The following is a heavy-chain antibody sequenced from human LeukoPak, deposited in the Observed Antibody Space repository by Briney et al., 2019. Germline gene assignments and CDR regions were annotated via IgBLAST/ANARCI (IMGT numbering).Heavy chain of an antibody. CDR3: ARAGIQLWFDAFDI. Sequence: GGSLRLSCAASGFNFSSNSMHWVRQAPGKGLEWVSSISSTSNYIYYADSVKGRFTISRDNTKNSLYLQMNSLRAEDTAVYYCARAGIQLWFDAFDIWGQGTMVTVSS. V-gene: IGHV3-21*01. D-gene: IGHD5-18*01. CDR1: GFNFSSNS. CDR2: ISSTSNYI. J-gene: IGHJ3*02.